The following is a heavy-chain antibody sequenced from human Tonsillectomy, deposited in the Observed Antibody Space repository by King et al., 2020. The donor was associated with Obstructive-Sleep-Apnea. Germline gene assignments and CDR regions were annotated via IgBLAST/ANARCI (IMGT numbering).Heavy chain of an antibody. Sequence: VQLVESGGRVVRPGGSLRLSCAASGFTFEDYGMSWGRQVPGKGLEWVAGTKWNGGSAGYAYSVTGRFTISRDNPKNSLYLQMNSLRAEDTAIYHCAREASARWSVYRNWFDPWGRGTLVTVSS. J-gene: IGHJ5*02. V-gene: IGHV3-20*01. CDR3: AREASARWSVYRNWFDP. CDR2: TKWNGGSA. CDR1: GFTFEDYG. D-gene: IGHD3-3*01.